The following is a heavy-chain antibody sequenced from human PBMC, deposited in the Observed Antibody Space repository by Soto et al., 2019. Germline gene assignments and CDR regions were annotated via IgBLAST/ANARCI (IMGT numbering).Heavy chain of an antibody. J-gene: IGHJ4*02. CDR2: IKQDGSEK. D-gene: IGHD3-9*01. Sequence: GESLKISCAASGFTFSSYWMSWVRQAPGKGLEWVANIKQDGSEKYYVDSVKGRLTISRDNAKNSLYLQMNSLRAEDTAVYYCASPVLSDILTGRSDYWGQGTLVTVSS. V-gene: IGHV3-7*01. CDR1: GFTFSSYW. CDR3: ASPVLSDILTGRSDY.